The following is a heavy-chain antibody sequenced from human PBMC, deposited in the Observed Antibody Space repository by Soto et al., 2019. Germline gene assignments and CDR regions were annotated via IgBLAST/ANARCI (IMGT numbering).Heavy chain of an antibody. CDR2: ITSSGTTI. D-gene: IGHD3-3*01. CDR1: GFTFSTYS. CDR3: ARGWVEGLSRQPPSDF. V-gene: IGHV3-48*04. J-gene: IGHJ4*02. Sequence: PGGSLSLSCVASGFTFSTYSMNWVRHAPGKGLEWISYITSSGTTIFYAESVKGRFTISRDNAKNTLYLHMNSLRAEDSAVYYCARGWVEGLSRQPPSDFWGQGTLVNVSS.